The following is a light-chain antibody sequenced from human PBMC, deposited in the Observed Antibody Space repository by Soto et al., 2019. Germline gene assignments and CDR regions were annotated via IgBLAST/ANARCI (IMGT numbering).Light chain of an antibody. CDR3: QQFGNSPWT. CDR1: QSVPNTY. J-gene: IGKJ1*01. V-gene: IGKV3-20*01. CDR2: GAS. Sequence: EIVLSQSPGIMSLSPGERATLSCRASQSVPNTYFAWYQQKPGQPPRLLISGASHRATGIPDRFSGSGSGTDFTLTISRLEPEDFAVYFWQQFGNSPWTFGQGTRVEI.